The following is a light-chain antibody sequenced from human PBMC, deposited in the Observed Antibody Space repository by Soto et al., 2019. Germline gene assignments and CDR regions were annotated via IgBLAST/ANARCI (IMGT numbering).Light chain of an antibody. J-gene: IGKJ4*01. V-gene: IGKV1-12*01. CDR3: QQANTLPLT. CDR2: AAS. Sequence: DVQMTQSPSSVSASVGDRVTITCRASQNIISWLAWYQQKSGEAPKLLIYAASSLQSGVPSRFSGSGYGTDFNLTISSLQPEDFATYFCQQANTLPLTFGGGTKVDIK. CDR1: QNIISW.